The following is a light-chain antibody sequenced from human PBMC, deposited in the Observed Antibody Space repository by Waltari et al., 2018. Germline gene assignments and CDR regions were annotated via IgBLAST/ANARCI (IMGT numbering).Light chain of an antibody. J-gene: IGLJ1*01. V-gene: IGLV2-8*01. CDR1: SSDCGGYDY. CDR2: EVS. CDR3: SSHAGSNNPYV. Sequence: QSALTPPPSASGSPGQSVALSRSGTSSDCGGYDYVSGYQQHPGKAPQLMIYEVSKRPSGVPDRFSGSKSGNTASLTVSGLQPEDEADYYCSSHAGSNNPYVFGTGTKVTVL.